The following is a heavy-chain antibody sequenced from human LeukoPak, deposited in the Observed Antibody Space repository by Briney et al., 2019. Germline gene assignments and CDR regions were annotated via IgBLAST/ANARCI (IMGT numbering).Heavy chain of an antibody. CDR1: GYSISSGYY. CDR2: IYDTGSN. D-gene: IGHD6-19*01. J-gene: IGHJ2*01. Sequence: PETLSLTCAVSGYSISSGYYWGWIRQPPGKGLEWIGSIYDTGSNYYTPSLKSRVTISIDTSKNQFSLKLSSVTAADTAVYYCASGSSGWLWYFDLWGRGTLVTVSS. CDR3: ASGSSGWLWYFDL. V-gene: IGHV4-38-2*01.